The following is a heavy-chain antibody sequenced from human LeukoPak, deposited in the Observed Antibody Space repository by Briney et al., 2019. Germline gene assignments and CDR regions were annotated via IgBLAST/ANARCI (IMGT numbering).Heavy chain of an antibody. CDR3: ARDPRYGRNWFDP. Sequence: GASVKVSCKASGGTFSSYAISWVRQAPGQGLEWMGRIIPILGIANYAQKFQGRATITADKSTSTAYMELSSLRSEDTAVYYRARDPRYGRNWFDPWGQGTLVTVSS. CDR2: IIPILGIA. J-gene: IGHJ5*02. CDR1: GGTFSSYA. V-gene: IGHV1-69*04. D-gene: IGHD6-13*01.